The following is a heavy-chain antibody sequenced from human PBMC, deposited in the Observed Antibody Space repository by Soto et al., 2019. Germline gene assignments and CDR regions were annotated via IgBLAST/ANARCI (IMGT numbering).Heavy chain of an antibody. CDR2: INAYNGNT. CDR1: GYTFTSYA. J-gene: IGHJ6*03. Sequence: ASVKVSCKASGYTFTSYAMHWVRQAPGQRLEWMGWINAYNGNTKYSQKFQGRVTMTRDTSASTAYMELRSLRSDDTAVYYCARRGGGYSGYDSLGDYYYYYYMDVWGKGTTVTVSS. D-gene: IGHD5-12*01. CDR3: ARRGGGYSGYDSLGDYYYYYYMDV. V-gene: IGHV1-3*01.